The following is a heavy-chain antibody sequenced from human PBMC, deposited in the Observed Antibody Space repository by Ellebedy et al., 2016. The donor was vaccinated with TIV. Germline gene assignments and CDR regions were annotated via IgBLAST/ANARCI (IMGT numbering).Heavy chain of an antibody. D-gene: IGHD6-19*01. CDR1: GFTFNSYA. CDR3: AIDLDKSSGWYGGAAY. CDR2: ISYDGSSK. V-gene: IGHV3-30-3*01. Sequence: GESLKISCAASGFTFNSYAMHWVRQAPGKGLEWVAVISYDGSSKYYADSVKGRFTISRDNSMTTLYLEMNSLRAEDTAVYYCAIDLDKSSGWYGGAAYWGQGTLVTVSS. J-gene: IGHJ4*02.